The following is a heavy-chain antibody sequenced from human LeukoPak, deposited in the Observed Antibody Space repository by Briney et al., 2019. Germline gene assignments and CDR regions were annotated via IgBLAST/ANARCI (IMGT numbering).Heavy chain of an antibody. D-gene: IGHD2-15*01. CDR1: GFTFSSYE. V-gene: IGHV3-48*03. CDR2: ISSSGSTI. J-gene: IGHJ4*02. CDR3: TKAPIVSCSGAFCYPFDS. Sequence: QSGGSLRLSCAASGFTFSSYEMNWVRQAPGKGLEWVSYISSSGSTIYYADSVKGRFTISRDNSKNTLFLQMNSLRAEDTAIYYCTKAPIVSCSGAFCYPFDSWGQGTLVTVSS.